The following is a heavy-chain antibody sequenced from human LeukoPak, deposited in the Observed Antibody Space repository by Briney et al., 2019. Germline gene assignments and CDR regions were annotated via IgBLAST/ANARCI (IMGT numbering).Heavy chain of an antibody. CDR2: IYTSGST. V-gene: IGHV4-61*02. Sequence: SETLSLTCTVSGGSISSGSYYWSWIRQPAGKGLEWIGRIYTSGSTNYNPSLKSRVTISVDTSKNQFSLKLSSMTAADTAVYYCARAVAGSRRWFDPWGQGTLVTVSS. CDR1: GGSISSGSYY. CDR3: ARAVAGSRRWFDP. J-gene: IGHJ5*02. D-gene: IGHD6-19*01.